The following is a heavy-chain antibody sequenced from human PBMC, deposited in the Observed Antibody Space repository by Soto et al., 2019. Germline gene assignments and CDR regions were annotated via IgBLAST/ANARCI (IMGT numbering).Heavy chain of an antibody. CDR2: INHSGST. CDR3: ARDLFYDYAAFDY. D-gene: IGHD5-12*01. V-gene: IGHV4-34*01. J-gene: IGHJ4*02. Sequence: SETLSLTCAVDGASFSGYSWTWIRQPPGTGLEWIGEINHSGSTNYNPSLKSRVTISVDTSKNQFSLKLTSVTAADTAVYYCARDLFYDYAAFDYWGQGTLVTVSS. CDR1: GASFSGYS.